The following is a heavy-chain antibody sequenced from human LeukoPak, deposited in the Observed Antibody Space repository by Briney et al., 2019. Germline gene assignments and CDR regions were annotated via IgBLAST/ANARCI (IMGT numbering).Heavy chain of an antibody. CDR3: ARAAITIFGVVISTDFDY. CDR2: ISAYNGNT. J-gene: IGHJ4*02. D-gene: IGHD3-3*01. V-gene: IGHV1-18*01. Sequence: GASVKVSCKASGYTFTSYGISWVRQAPGQGLEWMGWISAYNGNTNYAQKLQGRVTMTTDTSTSTAYMELRSLRSDDTAVYYCARAAITIFGVVISTDFDYWGQGTLVTVSS. CDR1: GYTFTSYG.